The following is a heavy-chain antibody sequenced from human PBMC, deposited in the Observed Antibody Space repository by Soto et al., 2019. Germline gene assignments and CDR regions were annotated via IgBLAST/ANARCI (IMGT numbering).Heavy chain of an antibody. J-gene: IGHJ6*02. Sequence: QVQLVQSGAEVKKPGASVKVSCKASGYTFTSYDINWVRQATGQGLEWMGWMNPNSGNTGYAQKFQGRVTMTRNTSIITAYMELSSLRSEDTAVYYCARVSDIVVVPAARIYYYYGMDVWGQGTTVTVSS. V-gene: IGHV1-8*01. CDR3: ARVSDIVVVPAARIYYYYGMDV. CDR1: GYTFTSYD. CDR2: MNPNSGNT. D-gene: IGHD2-2*01.